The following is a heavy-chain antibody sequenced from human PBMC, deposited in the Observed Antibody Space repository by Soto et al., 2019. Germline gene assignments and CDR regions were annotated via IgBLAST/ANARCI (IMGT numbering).Heavy chain of an antibody. D-gene: IGHD2-15*01. CDR3: ARTKCSGGSCYSWSLDY. CDR1: GGSITTGGYY. V-gene: IGHV4-31*03. J-gene: IGHJ4*02. Sequence: SSETLSLTCTVSGGSITTGGYYWSWIRQLPGKGLEWIGHRYYSESTYYNPSLKSRVSISLDTSKNRFSLKLSFVTAADTAMYYCARTKCSGGSCYSWSLDYWGQGTPVTVS. CDR2: RYYSEST.